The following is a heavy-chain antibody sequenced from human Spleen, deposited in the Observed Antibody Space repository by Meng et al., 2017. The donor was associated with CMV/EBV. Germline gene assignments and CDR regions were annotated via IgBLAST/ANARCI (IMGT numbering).Heavy chain of an antibody. V-gene: IGHV4-34*01. CDR2: INHSGST. D-gene: IGHD3-22*01. CDR3: ARDIWDNYYDSSGSQGGYYYYGMDV. CDR1: GGSFSGYY. Sequence: SETLSLTCAVYGGSFSGYYWSWIRQPPGKGLEWIGEINHSGSTNYNPSLKSRVTISVDTSKNQFSLKLSSVTAADTAVYYCARDIWDNYYDSSGSQGGYYYYGMDVWGQGTTVTVSS. J-gene: IGHJ6*02.